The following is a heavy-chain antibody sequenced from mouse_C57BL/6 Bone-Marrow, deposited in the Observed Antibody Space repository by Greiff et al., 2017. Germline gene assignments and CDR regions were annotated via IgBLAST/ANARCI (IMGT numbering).Heavy chain of an antibody. J-gene: IGHJ1*03. CDR1: GYAFSSYW. Sequence: QVQLQQSGAELVKPGASVKISCKASGYAFSSYWMNWVKQRPGKGLEWIGQIYPGDGDTNYNGKFKGKATLTADKSSSTAYMQLSSLRSEDSAVYFCARDGYHWYFDVWGTGTTVTVSS. D-gene: IGHD2-3*01. V-gene: IGHV1-80*01. CDR2: IYPGDGDT. CDR3: ARDGYHWYFDV.